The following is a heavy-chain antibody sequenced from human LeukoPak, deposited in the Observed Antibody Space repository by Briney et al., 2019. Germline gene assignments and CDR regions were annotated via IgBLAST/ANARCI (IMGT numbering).Heavy chain of an antibody. V-gene: IGHV3-7*01. CDR1: GFTFSSYW. CDR2: IKQDGSEK. CDR3: ARCRDADSGYAIRFYYYYYMDV. J-gene: IGHJ6*03. D-gene: IGHD5-12*01. Sequence: PGGSLRLSCAASGFTFSSYWMSWVRQAPGKGLEWVANIKQDGSEKYYVDSVKGRFTISRDNAKNSLYLQMNSLRAEDTAVYYCARCRDADSGYAIRFYYYYYMDVWGKGTTVTVSS.